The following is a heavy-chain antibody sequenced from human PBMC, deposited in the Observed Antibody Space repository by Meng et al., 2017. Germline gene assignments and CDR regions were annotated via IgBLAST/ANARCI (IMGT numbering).Heavy chain of an antibody. CDR1: GFTFDDYA. CDR3: ARGRARYYYDRSRGGGYYYYYGMDV. J-gene: IGHJ6*02. V-gene: IGHV3-9*01. D-gene: IGHD3-22*01. Sequence: GGSLRLSCAASGFTFDDYAMHWVRQAPGKGLEWVSGISWNSGSIGYADSVKGRFTISRDNAKNSLYLQMNSLRAEDTAVYYCARGRARYYYDRSRGGGYYYYYGMDVWGQGTTVTVSS. CDR2: ISWNSGSI.